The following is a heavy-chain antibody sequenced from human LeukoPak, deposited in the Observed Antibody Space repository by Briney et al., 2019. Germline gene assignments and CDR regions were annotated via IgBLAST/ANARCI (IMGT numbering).Heavy chain of an antibody. J-gene: IGHJ3*02. V-gene: IGHV3-23*01. CDR2: ISGSGGST. D-gene: IGHD3-22*01. CDR3: AKVSGDYYDSSGYYLEAFDI. Sequence: GGYLRRSCAASGFTFSSYAMSWVRQAPGKGLEWVSAISGSGGSTYYADSVKGRFTISRDNSKNTLYLQMNSLRAEDTAVYYCAKVSGDYYDSSGYYLEAFDIWGQGTMVTVSS. CDR1: GFTFSSYA.